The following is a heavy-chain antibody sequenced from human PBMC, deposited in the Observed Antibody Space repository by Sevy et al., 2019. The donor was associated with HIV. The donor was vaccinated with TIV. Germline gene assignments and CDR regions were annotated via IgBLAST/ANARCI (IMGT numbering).Heavy chain of an antibody. V-gene: IGHV3-9*01. Sequence: GGSLRLSCAASGFTFDDYAMHWVRQAPGKGLEWVSGISWISGSIGYADSVKGRFTISRDNAKDSLYLQMNSLRPEDTALYYCAKDLIRDSSGYYYGAAFDIWSQGTLVTVSS. CDR1: GFTFDDYA. D-gene: IGHD3-22*01. J-gene: IGHJ3*02. CDR3: AKDLIRDSSGYYYGAAFDI. CDR2: ISWISGSI.